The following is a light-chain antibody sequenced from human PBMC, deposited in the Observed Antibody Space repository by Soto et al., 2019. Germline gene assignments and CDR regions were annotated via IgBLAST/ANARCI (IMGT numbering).Light chain of an antibody. CDR3: CSYSGIATTM. CDR1: SSDVGSYNR. J-gene: IGLJ3*02. Sequence: QSALTQPASVSGSPGQSITISCTGSSSDVGSYNRVSWYQQYPGKAPKLMIFEGTRRPSGVSNRFSGSKSGNTASLTISGLQPEDEGDYHCCSYSGIATTMFGGGTKLTVL. V-gene: IGLV2-23*01. CDR2: EGT.